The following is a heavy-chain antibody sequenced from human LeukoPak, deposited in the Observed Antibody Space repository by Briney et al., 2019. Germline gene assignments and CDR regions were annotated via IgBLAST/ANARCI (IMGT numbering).Heavy chain of an antibody. V-gene: IGHV3-49*04. CDR1: GFAFGVYA. J-gene: IGHJ4*02. CDR2: VKTRSYGETT. D-gene: IGHD2-8*01. CDR3: AKGSLAGYCTSTTCHTTFYIDF. Sequence: PGGSLRLSCSASGFAFGVYAVTWVRQAPGKGLQWVGLVKTRSYGETTEYAASVKGRFTISRDDSKSIAYLQMDSLKTEDTARYFCAKGSLAGYCTSTTCHTTFYIDFWGQGTVVAVS.